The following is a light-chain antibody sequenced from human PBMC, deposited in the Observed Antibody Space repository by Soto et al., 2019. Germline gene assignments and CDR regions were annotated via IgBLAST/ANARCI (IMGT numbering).Light chain of an antibody. CDR2: DVS. CDR3: TSYTSSNTHV. V-gene: IGLV2-14*01. CDR1: SSDVGGYNY. Sequence: QSVLTRPASVSGSPGQAITLSCTGTSSDVGGYNYVSWLQQHPGKVPKLIIYDVSSRPSGVSNRFSGSKSGNTASLTISGLQAEDEADYYCTSYTSSNTHVFGGGTKVTVL. J-gene: IGLJ1*01.